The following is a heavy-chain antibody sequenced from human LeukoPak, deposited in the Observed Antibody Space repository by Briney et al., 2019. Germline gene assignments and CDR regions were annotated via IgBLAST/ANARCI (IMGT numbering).Heavy chain of an antibody. CDR2: FDPGDGET. Sequence: ASVKVSCKVSGYTLTELSMHWVRQAPGKGLEWMGGFDPGDGETIYAQKFQGRVTMTEDTSTDTAYMELSSLRSEDTAVYYCASHTSVLRYFDWPSNFDYWGQGTLVTVSS. CDR3: ASHTSVLRYFDWPSNFDY. V-gene: IGHV1-24*01. D-gene: IGHD3-9*01. J-gene: IGHJ4*02. CDR1: GYTLTELS.